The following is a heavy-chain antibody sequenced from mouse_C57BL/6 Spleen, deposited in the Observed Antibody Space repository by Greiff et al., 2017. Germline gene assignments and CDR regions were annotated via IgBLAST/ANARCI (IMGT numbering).Heavy chain of an antibody. J-gene: IGHJ2*01. V-gene: IGHV7-3*01. CDR3: ARYKDGTGRYYFDY. Sequence: EVKLMESGGGLVQPGGSLSLSCAASGFTFTDYYMSWVRQPPGKALEWLGFIRNKANGYTTAYSASVKGRFTISRDNSQSILYLQMNALRAEDSATYYCARYKDGTGRYYFDYWGQGTTLTVSS. D-gene: IGHD4-1*01. CDR2: IRNKANGYTT. CDR1: GFTFTDYY.